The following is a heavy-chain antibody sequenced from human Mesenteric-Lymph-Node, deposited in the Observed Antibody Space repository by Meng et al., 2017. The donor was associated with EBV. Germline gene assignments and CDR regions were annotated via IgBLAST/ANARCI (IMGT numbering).Heavy chain of an antibody. CDR1: GGSISGSPYY. V-gene: IGHV4-30-2*06. CDR3: ARVGAYCGGDCYHPR. J-gene: IGHJ4*02. D-gene: IGHD2-21*02. CDR2: IYHSGST. Sequence: QPQESGPGLVKPSQTLSLTCAFSGGSISGSPYYWSWIHQSPGKGLEWIGEIYHSGSTNYNPSLKSRVTISVDESKNQFSLRLSSVTAADTAVYYCARVGAYCGGDCYHPRWGQGTLVTVSS.